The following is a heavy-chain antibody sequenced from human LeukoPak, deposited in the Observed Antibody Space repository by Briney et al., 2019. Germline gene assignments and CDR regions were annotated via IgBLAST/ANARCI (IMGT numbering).Heavy chain of an antibody. CDR2: LNPRGDIT. V-gene: IGHV1-46*01. CDR3: VRGPLTTVTTLDY. CDR1: GYTFSSYY. Sequence: ASVKVSCMASGYTFSSYYVHWVRQAPGQGLEWMGILNPRGDITSYAQNFQGRVTVTRDTSTNTVYMELSSLRSDDTALYYCVRGPLTTVTTLDYWGQGTLVTVSS. D-gene: IGHD4-17*01. J-gene: IGHJ4*02.